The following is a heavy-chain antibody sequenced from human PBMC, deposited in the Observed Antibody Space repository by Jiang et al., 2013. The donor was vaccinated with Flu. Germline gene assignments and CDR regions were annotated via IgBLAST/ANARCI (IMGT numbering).Heavy chain of an antibody. CDR2: INHSGIT. V-gene: IGHV4-34*01. J-gene: IGHJ6*03. CDR3: ASQASLWGYYYMDV. Sequence: IGDINHSGITNYNPSLKSRVTISIDTSKNQISLNLSSVTAADTAVYYCASQASLWGYYYMDVWGKGTTVTVSS. D-gene: IGHD7-27*01.